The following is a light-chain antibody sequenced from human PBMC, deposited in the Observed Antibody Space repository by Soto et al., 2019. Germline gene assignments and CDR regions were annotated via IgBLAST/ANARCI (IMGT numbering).Light chain of an antibody. V-gene: IGKV1-39*01. J-gene: IGKJ4*01. CDR1: QSISSY. CDR2: AAS. CDR3: QQSYSTPPT. Sequence: DIQMTQSPSSLSASVGDRVTITCRASQSISSYLNWYQQKPGKAPKLLIYAASSLQSGFPSRFSGSGSGTDFTPTISSLQPEDFATYYCQQSYSTPPTFGGGTKVEIK.